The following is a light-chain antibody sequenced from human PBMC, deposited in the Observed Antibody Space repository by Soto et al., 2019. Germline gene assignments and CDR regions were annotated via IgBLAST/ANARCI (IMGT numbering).Light chain of an antibody. J-gene: IGKJ1*01. CDR3: QQSYSTPRT. Sequence: DIQMTQSPSSLSASVGDRVTITCRASQSMSTYLNWYQQKPGKVPKLLIYAASSLQSGVPSRFRGSGSGTDFTLTISSLQPEDFATYYCQQSYSTPRTFGQGTKVDIK. CDR1: QSMSTY. V-gene: IGKV1-39*01. CDR2: AAS.